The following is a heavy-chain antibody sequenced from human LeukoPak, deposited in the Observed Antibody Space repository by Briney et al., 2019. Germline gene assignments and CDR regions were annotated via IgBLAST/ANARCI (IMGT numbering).Heavy chain of an antibody. J-gene: IGHJ3*02. V-gene: IGHV3-33*01. D-gene: IGHD3-22*01. CDR3: ARGSLYYYDSIPDAFDI. Sequence: GGSLRLSCAASGFTFSSYGMQWVRQAPGKGLEWVAVIWYDGSNKYYADSVKGRFTISRDNSKNTLYLQMNSLRAEDTAVYYCARGSLYYYDSIPDAFDIWGQGTMVTVSS. CDR1: GFTFSSYG. CDR2: IWYDGSNK.